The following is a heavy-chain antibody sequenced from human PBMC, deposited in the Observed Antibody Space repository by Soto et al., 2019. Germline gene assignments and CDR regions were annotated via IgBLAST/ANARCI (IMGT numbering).Heavy chain of an antibody. CDR1: GGSFSGYY. CDR2: INHSGST. CDR3: ARVFGAAGPFDY. J-gene: IGHJ4*02. Sequence: SETLSLTCAVYGGSFSGYYWSWIRQPPGKGLEWIGEINHSGSTNYNPSLKSRVTISVDTSKNQFSLKLSSVTAADTAVYYCARVFGAAGPFDYWGQGTLVTVPQ. V-gene: IGHV4-34*01. D-gene: IGHD6-13*01.